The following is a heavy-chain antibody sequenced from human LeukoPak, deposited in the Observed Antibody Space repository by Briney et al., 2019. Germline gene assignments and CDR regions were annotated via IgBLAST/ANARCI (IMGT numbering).Heavy chain of an antibody. Sequence: GESLKISCKGSGYSFPTQWVGWVRQRPVKGLEWMGIFYPGDSDTRYSPSFQGQVTISADKSISTAYLQWSSLKASGTAMYYCARQFGGNSEFDYWGQGTLVTVSS. CDR2: FYPGDSDT. D-gene: IGHD4-23*01. CDR3: ARQFGGNSEFDY. J-gene: IGHJ4*02. V-gene: IGHV5-51*01. CDR1: GYSFPTQW.